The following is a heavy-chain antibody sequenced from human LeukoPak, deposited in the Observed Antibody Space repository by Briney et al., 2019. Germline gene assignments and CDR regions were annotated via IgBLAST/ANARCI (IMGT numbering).Heavy chain of an antibody. CDR3: ARDPLRRSGSWFGANWFDP. V-gene: IGHV1-2*02. Sequence: ASVKVSCKASGYTFTGYYMHWVRQAPGQGLEWMGWINPNSGGTNYAQKFQGRVTMTRDTSISTAYMELSWLRSDDTAVYYCARDPLRRSGSWFGANWFDPWGQGTLATVSS. CDR2: INPNSGGT. CDR1: GYTFTGYY. J-gene: IGHJ5*02. D-gene: IGHD6-13*01.